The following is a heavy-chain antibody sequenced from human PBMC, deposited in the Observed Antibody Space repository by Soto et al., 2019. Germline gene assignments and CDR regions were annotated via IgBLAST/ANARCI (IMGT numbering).Heavy chain of an antibody. J-gene: IGHJ6*02. Sequence: GGSLRLSCVASGFTFENYAMSWVRQAPGKGLEWVSAISGSGGTTYYSDSVRGRFTISRDNSKNTVYLQMNDLRVEDAAEYFCAKDSWAIFGVPAGEYYAMDVWGQGTTVTVSS. V-gene: IGHV3-23*01. CDR2: ISGSGGTT. CDR3: AKDSWAIFGVPAGEYYAMDV. CDR1: GFTFENYA. D-gene: IGHD3-3*01.